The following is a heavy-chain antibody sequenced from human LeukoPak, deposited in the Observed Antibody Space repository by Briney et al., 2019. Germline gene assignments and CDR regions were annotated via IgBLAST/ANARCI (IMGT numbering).Heavy chain of an antibody. V-gene: IGHV4-59*01. CDR1: GGSISSYY. CDR2: IYYSGNT. CDR3: AKVAVAGKYFQH. J-gene: IGHJ1*01. D-gene: IGHD6-19*01. Sequence: PSETLSLTCTVSGGSISSYYWNWIRQPPGKGLEWIAYIYYSGNTNYNPSLKSRVTISVDTSKNQFSLKLSSVTAADTAVYYCAKVAVAGKYFQHWGQGTLVTVSS.